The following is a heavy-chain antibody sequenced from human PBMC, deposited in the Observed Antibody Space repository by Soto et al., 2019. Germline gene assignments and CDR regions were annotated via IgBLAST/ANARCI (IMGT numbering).Heavy chain of an antibody. Sequence: QVQLVESGGGVVQPGRSLRLSCAASGFPFSTYDMHRVREGPGKGLEWVAVISHDGTNTYSAKSVKGRFTISRDNPKNTLYLQMNSLTPEDTALYYCVGGKYYFDYWGQGSLVTVSS. CDR1: GFPFSTYD. V-gene: IGHV3-30*03. J-gene: IGHJ4*02. D-gene: IGHD3-10*01. CDR3: VGGKYYFDY. CDR2: ISHDGTNT.